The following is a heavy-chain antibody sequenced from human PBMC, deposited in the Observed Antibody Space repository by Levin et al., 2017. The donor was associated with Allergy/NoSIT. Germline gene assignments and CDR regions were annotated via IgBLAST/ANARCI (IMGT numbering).Heavy chain of an antibody. CDR2: VTWNSAMI. D-gene: IGHD6-13*01. V-gene: IGHV3-9*01. CDR1: GFTFDDYA. Sequence: PGGSLRLSCAASGFTFDDYAMHWVRQVPGKGLEWVSGVTWNSAMIAYADSVKGRFTISRDNAKNSLYLQMNSLRAEDTALYYCAKDMGRAAAGNFWFFDYWGQGTLVTVSS. J-gene: IGHJ4*02. CDR3: AKDMGRAAAGNFWFFDY.